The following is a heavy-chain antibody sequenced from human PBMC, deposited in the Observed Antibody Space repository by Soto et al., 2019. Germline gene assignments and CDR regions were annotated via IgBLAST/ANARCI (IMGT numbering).Heavy chain of an antibody. CDR1: GYTFTSHD. Sequence: QVQLVQSGAEVKKPGASVKVSCKASGYTFTSHDINWMRQATGQGLEWMGWMNPNSGHTNYAQKFQGRVTMTRDTYISTAYMELTSLRSEDTAIYYCASDMSTTWGQGTLVMVSS. J-gene: IGHJ5*02. CDR2: MNPNSGHT. V-gene: IGHV1-8*01. CDR3: ASDMSTT. D-gene: IGHD2-2*01.